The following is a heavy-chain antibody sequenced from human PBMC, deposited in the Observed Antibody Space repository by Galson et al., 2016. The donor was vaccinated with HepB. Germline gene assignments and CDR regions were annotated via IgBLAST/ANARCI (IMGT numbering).Heavy chain of an antibody. D-gene: IGHD6-19*01. V-gene: IGHV3-23*01. CDR3: ASHPVAGQH. CDR1: GFTFNNYA. CDR2: ISGNGYST. Sequence: SLRLSCAASGFTFNNYAMTWVRQAPGKGLEWVSAISGNGYSTYYADSVRGRFTISRDSSRNTLYLQMSSLRVEDTAVYHCASHPVAGQHWGQGTQVTVSS. J-gene: IGHJ1*01.